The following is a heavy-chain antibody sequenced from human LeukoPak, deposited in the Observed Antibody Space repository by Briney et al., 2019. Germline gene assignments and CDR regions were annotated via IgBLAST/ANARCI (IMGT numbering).Heavy chain of an antibody. CDR3: AKGRYSYGFVDY. J-gene: IGHJ4*02. CDR1: GFTFSSYA. CDR2: ISGSGGST. V-gene: IGHV3-23*01. Sequence: GGSLRLSCAASGFTFSSYAMSWVRQAPGKGLEWVSAISGSGGSTYYADSVKGRFTISRDNSKDTLYLQMNSLRAEDTAVYYCAKGRYSYGFVDYWGQGTLVTVSS. D-gene: IGHD5-18*01.